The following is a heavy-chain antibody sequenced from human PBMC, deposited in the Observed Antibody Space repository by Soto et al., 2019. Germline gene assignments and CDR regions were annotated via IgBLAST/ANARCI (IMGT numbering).Heavy chain of an antibody. CDR3: AKDSLLYNDYFYYYMDV. CDR1: GFTFDNYA. V-gene: IGHV3-9*01. CDR2: ISWNSGSI. J-gene: IGHJ6*03. Sequence: GGSLRLSCAASGFTFDNYAMHWVRQAPGKGLEWVSGISWNSGSIGYADSVKGRFTISRDNAKNSLYLQMNGLRAEDTALYYCAKDSLLYNDYFYYYMDVWGKGTTVTVSS. D-gene: IGHD2-15*01.